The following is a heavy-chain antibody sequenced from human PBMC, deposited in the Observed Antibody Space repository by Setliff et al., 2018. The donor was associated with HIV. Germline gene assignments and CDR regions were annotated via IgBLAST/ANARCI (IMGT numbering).Heavy chain of an antibody. J-gene: IGHJ3*02. V-gene: IGHV1-8*02. D-gene: IGHD6-25*01. CDR1: GDTFSNSL. CDR2: MNPNSGNT. Sequence: GASVKVSCKASGDTFSNSLVTWVRQATGQGLEWMGWMNPNSGNTGYAPKFQGRVTMTRTTSISTAYMELSSLRSEDTAVYYCVTQRGSWSDPFDIWGPGTMVTVSS. CDR3: VTQRGSWSDPFDI.